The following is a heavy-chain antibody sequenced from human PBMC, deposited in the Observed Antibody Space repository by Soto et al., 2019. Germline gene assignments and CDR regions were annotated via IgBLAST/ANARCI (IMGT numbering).Heavy chain of an antibody. CDR3: AREGTYCSGGSCYPHFDY. CDR2: IWYDGGNK. D-gene: IGHD2-15*01. CDR1: GFTFSSYG. J-gene: IGHJ4*02. Sequence: QVQLVESGGGVVQPGRSLRLSCAASGFTFSSYGMHWVRQAPGKGLEWVAVIWYDGGNKYYADSVKGRFTISRDNSKNTLYLQMNSLRAEDTAVYYCAREGTYCSGGSCYPHFDYWGQGTLVTVSS. V-gene: IGHV3-33*01.